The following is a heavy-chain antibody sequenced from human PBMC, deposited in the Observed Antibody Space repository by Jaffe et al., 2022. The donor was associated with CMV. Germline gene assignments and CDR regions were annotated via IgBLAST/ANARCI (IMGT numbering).Heavy chain of an antibody. D-gene: IGHD3-10*01. CDR2: ISGSGGST. Sequence: EVQLLESGGGLVQPGGSLRLSCAASGFTFSSYAMSWVRQAPGKGLEWVSAISGSGGSTYYADSVKGRFTISRDNSKNTLYLQMNSLRAEDTAVYYCAKDAMDYYGSGSYYKGYWYFDLWGRGTLVTVSS. J-gene: IGHJ2*01. CDR1: GFTFSSYA. V-gene: IGHV3-23*01. CDR3: AKDAMDYYGSGSYYKGYWYFDL.